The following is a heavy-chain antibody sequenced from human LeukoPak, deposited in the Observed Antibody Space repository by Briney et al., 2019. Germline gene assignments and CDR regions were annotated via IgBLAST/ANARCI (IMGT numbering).Heavy chain of an antibody. D-gene: IGHD6-13*01. CDR3: ARDIAAAGDLNFDY. V-gene: IGHV3-21*01. CDR1: GFTFSSYS. CDR2: ISSSSSYI. J-gene: IGHJ4*02. Sequence: GGSLRLSCAASGFTFSSYSMNWVRQAPGKGLEWVSSISSSSSYIYYADSVKGRFTISRDNAKNSLYLQMNSLRGEDTAVYYCARDIAAAGDLNFDYWGQGTLVTVSS.